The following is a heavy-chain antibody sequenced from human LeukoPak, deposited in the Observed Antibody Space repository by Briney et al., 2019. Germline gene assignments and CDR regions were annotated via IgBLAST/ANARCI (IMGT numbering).Heavy chain of an antibody. CDR1: GFTFSSYW. CDR3: ARSDASSVGYFDY. CDR2: IKTDGSIT. D-gene: IGHD1-26*01. J-gene: IGHJ4*02. V-gene: IGHV3-74*01. Sequence: GGSLRLSCAASGFTFSSYWMHWVRQAPGKGLVWVSRIKTDGSITSYADSVKDRFTISRDNAKNTLYLQMNSLRAEDTAVYYCARSDASSVGYFDYWGQGTLVTVSS.